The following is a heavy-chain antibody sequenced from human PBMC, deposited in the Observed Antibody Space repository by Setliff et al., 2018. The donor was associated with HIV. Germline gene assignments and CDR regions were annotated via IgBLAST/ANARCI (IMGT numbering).Heavy chain of an antibody. CDR3: TRHPLRPGIAGYFYFVDV. CDR1: GYSFPNDW. Sequence: PGESLTISCKDSGYSFPNDWIGWVRQKPGKGLEWVAIIFPRDSETRYSPSFEGQVTISVDRSLNTVYLQWSRLRASDSAIYYCTRHPLRPGIAGYFYFVDVWGTGTTVTVS. D-gene: IGHD3-9*01. CDR2: IFPRDSET. V-gene: IGHV5-51*01. J-gene: IGHJ6*03.